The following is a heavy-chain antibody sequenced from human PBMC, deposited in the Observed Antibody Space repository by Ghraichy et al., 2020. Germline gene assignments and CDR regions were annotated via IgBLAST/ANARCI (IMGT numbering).Heavy chain of an antibody. Sequence: GGSLRLSCTASGFTFGDYAMSWVRQAPGKGLEWVGFIRSKAYGGTTEYAASVKGRFTISRDDSKSIAYLQMNSLKTEDTAVYYCTRDLENGRDDFWSGYWLFDPWGQGTLVTVSS. CDR2: IRSKAYGGTT. J-gene: IGHJ5*02. CDR1: GFTFGDYA. CDR3: TRDLENGRDDFWSGYWLFDP. D-gene: IGHD3-3*01. V-gene: IGHV3-49*04.